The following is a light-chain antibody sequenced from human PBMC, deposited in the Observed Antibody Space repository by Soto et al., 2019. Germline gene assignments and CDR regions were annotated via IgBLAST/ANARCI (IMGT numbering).Light chain of an antibody. CDR1: QSISDW. CDR2: KAY. V-gene: IGKV1-5*03. Sequence: DIPMAQSPAALAASIGDGGTSTFQASQSISDWLAWLQQKPGKAPKLLIYKAYTLETGVPSRFSGSGFGKQFTPTESSLQSQDVATSYCQNFDTARQTFGRGNQGDIK. J-gene: IGKJ4*02. CDR3: QNFDTARQT.